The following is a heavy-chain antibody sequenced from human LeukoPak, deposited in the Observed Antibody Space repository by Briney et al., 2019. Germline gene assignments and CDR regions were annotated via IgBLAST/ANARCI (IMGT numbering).Heavy chain of an antibody. D-gene: IGHD7-27*01. Sequence: GGSLRLSCAVSGXTFSSYAMSWVRQAPGKGLEWVGRIKSKTDGGTTDYAAPVKGRFTISRDDSKNTLYLQMNSLKTEDTAVYYCTTDANWGFDYWGQGTLVTVSS. CDR3: TTDANWGFDY. CDR1: GXTFSSYA. CDR2: IKSKTDGGTT. V-gene: IGHV3-15*01. J-gene: IGHJ4*02.